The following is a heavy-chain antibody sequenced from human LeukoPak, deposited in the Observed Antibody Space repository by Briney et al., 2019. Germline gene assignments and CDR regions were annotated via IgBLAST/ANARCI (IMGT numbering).Heavy chain of an antibody. D-gene: IGHD3-3*01. Sequence: GASVKVSCKASGGTFSSYAISWVRQAPGQGLEWMGGIIPIFGTANYAQKFQGRVTITTDESTSTAYMELSSLRSEDTAVYYCARVELRFLAWLSGAFDIWGQGTMVTVSS. CDR2: IIPIFGTA. CDR1: GGTFSSYA. V-gene: IGHV1-69*05. CDR3: ARVELRFLAWLSGAFDI. J-gene: IGHJ3*02.